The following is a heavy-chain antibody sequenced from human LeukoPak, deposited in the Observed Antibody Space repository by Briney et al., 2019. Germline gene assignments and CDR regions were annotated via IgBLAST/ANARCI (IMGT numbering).Heavy chain of an antibody. CDR3: AKVGTLGMSLDY. CDR2: ISHDGSNK. Sequence: GGSLRLSCAASGFTFSSYGMHWVRQAPGKGLEWVAVISHDGSNKYYADSVKGRFTISRDNSKNTLYLQMNSLRAEDTAVYYCAKVGTLGMSLDYWGQGTLVTVSS. J-gene: IGHJ4*02. CDR1: GFTFSSYG. D-gene: IGHD7-27*01. V-gene: IGHV3-30*18.